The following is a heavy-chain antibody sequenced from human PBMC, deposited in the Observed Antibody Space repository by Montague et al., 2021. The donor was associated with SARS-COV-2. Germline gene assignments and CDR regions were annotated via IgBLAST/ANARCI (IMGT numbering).Heavy chain of an antibody. V-gene: IGHV4-34*01. Sequence: SETLSLTCAGDGESGSRYHRAWIGQAHGWGLEWIGEGMQSGKTSYNPSLQSRLTMSVDTYKKQFSLRLSSVTAADTAVYFCAKGSHIYETRGLRTGWFDPWGQGTLVIVSS. D-gene: IGHD7-27*01. CDR1: GESGSRYH. J-gene: IGHJ5*02. CDR3: AKGSHIYETRGLRTGWFDP. CDR2: GMQSGKT.